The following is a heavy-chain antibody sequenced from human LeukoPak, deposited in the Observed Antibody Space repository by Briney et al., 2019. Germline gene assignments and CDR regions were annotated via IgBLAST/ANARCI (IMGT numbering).Heavy chain of an antibody. CDR1: GGSFSGYY. D-gene: IGHD3-9*01. J-gene: IGHJ4*02. Sequence: SETLSLTCAVYGGSFSGYYWSWIRQPPGKGLEWIGEINHSGSTNYNPSLKSPVTTSVDTSKNQFSLKLSSVTAADTAVYYCARGPDILTGYFDYWGQGTLVTVPS. V-gene: IGHV4-34*01. CDR2: INHSGST. CDR3: ARGPDILTGYFDY.